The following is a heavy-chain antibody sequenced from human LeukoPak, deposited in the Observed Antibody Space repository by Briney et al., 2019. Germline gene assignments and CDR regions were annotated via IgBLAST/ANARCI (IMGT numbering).Heavy chain of an antibody. CDR2: ISSNGGST. CDR3: AGQTYSNSWAFDP. V-gene: IGHV3-64*01. Sequence: GGSLRLSCAASGSTFSTYPMHWVRQAPGKGLEYVSAISSNGGSTFYANSVKGRFTISRDNSKNTLYLQMGSLRPEDMAVYYCAGQTYSNSWAFDPWGQGTLVAVSS. J-gene: IGHJ5*02. CDR1: GSTFSTYP. D-gene: IGHD6-13*01.